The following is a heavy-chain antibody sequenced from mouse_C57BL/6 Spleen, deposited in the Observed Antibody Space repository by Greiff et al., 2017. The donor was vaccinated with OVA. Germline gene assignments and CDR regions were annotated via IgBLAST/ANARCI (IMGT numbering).Heavy chain of an antibody. Sequence: QVQLQQPGAELVRPGSSVKLSCKASGYTFTSYWMHWVKQRPIQGLEWIGNIDPFDSETHYNQKFKDKATLTVDKSSSTAYMQLSSLTSEDSAVYYCARPYGSDWYFDVWGTGTTVTVSS. V-gene: IGHV1-52*01. CDR2: IDPFDSET. CDR1: GYTFTSYW. J-gene: IGHJ1*03. D-gene: IGHD1-1*01. CDR3: ARPYGSDWYFDV.